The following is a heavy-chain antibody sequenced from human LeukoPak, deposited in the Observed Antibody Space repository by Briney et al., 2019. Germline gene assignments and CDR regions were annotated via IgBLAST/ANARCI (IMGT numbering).Heavy chain of an antibody. Sequence: GSLRLSCAASGFTFSTYAMSWVRQAPGKGLEWVSAISGSGGSTYYADSVKGRFTISRDNSKNSLYLQMNSLRAEDTAVYYCAKSTVPTVTTVYLDYWGQGTLVTVSS. V-gene: IGHV3-23*01. J-gene: IGHJ4*02. CDR1: GFTFSTYA. CDR2: ISGSGGST. D-gene: IGHD4-17*01. CDR3: AKSTVPTVTTVYLDY.